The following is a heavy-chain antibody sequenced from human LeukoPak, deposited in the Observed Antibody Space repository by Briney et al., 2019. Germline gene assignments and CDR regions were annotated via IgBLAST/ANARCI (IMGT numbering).Heavy chain of an antibody. V-gene: IGHV3-48*04. J-gene: IGHJ4*02. D-gene: IGHD6-19*01. CDR2: ISSSSSTI. Sequence: GSLRLSCAASGFTFSSYSMNWVRQAPVKGLEWVSYISSSSSTIYYADSVKGRFTISRDNAKNSLYLQMNSLRAEDTAVYYCASRPYSSGWYDYWGQGTLVTVSS. CDR3: ASRPYSSGWYDY. CDR1: GFTFSSYS.